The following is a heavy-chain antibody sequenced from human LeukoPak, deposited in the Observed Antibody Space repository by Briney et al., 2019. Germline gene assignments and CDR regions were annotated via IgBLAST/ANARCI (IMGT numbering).Heavy chain of an antibody. J-gene: IGHJ5*02. D-gene: IGHD3-3*01. Sequence: SETLSLTCTVSGGSISSYYWSWIRQPPGKGLGWIGYIYYSGSTNYNPSLKSRVTISVDTSKNQFSLKLSSVTAADTAVYYCARGITIFGVVIQNWFDPWGQGTLVTVSS. CDR3: ARGITIFGVVIQNWFDP. V-gene: IGHV4-59*08. CDR2: IYYSGST. CDR1: GGSISSYY.